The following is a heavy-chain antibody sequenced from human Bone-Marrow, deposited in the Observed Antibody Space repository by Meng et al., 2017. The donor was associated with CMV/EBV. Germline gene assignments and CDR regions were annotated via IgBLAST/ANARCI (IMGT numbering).Heavy chain of an antibody. CDR2: IKQDGSEK. CDR1: GFTFSSYW. V-gene: IGHV3-7*01. D-gene: IGHD3-3*01. CDR3: ARDRVLYYDFWSGYYVSDDY. J-gene: IGHJ4*02. Sequence: GESLKISCAASGFTFSSYWMSWVRQAPGKGLEWVANIKQDGSEKYYVDSVKGRFTISRGNAKNSLYLQMNSLRAEDTAVYYCARDRVLYYDFWSGYYVSDDYWGQGTLVTVSS.